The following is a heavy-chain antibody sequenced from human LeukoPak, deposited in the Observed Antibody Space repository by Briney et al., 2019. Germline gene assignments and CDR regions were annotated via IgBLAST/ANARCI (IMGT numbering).Heavy chain of an antibody. V-gene: IGHV4-30-4*08. CDR2: IYYSGST. D-gene: IGHD2-2*01. Sequence: KASETLSLTYTVSGGSISSGDYYWSWIRQPPGKGLEWIGYIYYSGSTYYNPSLKSRVTISVDTSKNQFSLKLSSVTAADTAVYYCARYSSPSCYSCKGAFDIWGQGTLVTVSS. J-gene: IGHJ3*02. CDR3: ARYSSPSCYSCKGAFDI. CDR1: GGSISSGDYY.